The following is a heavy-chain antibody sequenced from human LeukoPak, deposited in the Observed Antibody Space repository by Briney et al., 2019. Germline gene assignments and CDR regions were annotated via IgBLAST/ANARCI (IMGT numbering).Heavy chain of an antibody. CDR1: GYTFTSYG. CDR3: ARDLPYCTGGGCYLMDY. V-gene: IGHV1-18*01. Sequence: ASVKVSCKASGYTFTSYGISWVRQAPGQGLEWMGWIGAYNGNTNYAQKLQGRVTMTTDTSTSTAYMELRSLRSDDTAVYYCARDLPYCTGGGCYLMDYWGQGTLVTVSS. J-gene: IGHJ4*02. CDR2: IGAYNGNT. D-gene: IGHD2-15*01.